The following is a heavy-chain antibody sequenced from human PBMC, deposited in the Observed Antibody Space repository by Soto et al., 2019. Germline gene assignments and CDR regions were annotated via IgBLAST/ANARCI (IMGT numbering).Heavy chain of an antibody. CDR2: INAGDGNT. V-gene: IGHV1-3*01. CDR3: ARPNTGWAY. Sequence: QVQLVQSGAEVKKPGASVKVSCKASGYTFTNYAMHWVRQAPGHRLEWMGWINAGDGNTKYSQNFQGRVTITRDTSGSTVFMELTSLRSEDTAVYYCARPNTGWAYWGQGTLVTVSP. CDR1: GYTFTNYA. J-gene: IGHJ4*02. D-gene: IGHD6-19*01.